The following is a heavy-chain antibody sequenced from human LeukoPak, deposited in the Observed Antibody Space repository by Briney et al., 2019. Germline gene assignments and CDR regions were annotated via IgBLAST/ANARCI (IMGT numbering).Heavy chain of an antibody. D-gene: IGHD3-10*01. J-gene: IGHJ6*02. CDR2: LYYSGST. Sequence: SQTLSLTCTVSGGSISSGDYYWSWIRQPPGKGLEWIGYLYYSGSTYYNPSLKSRVTISVDTSKNQFYLKLSSVTAADTAVYYCARGYYYGSGSPVYGMDVWGQGTTVTVSS. V-gene: IGHV4-30-4*01. CDR1: GGSISSGDYY. CDR3: ARGYYYGSGSPVYGMDV.